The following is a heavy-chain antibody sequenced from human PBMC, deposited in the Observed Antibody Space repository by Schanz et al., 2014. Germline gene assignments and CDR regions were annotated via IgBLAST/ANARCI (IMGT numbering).Heavy chain of an antibody. V-gene: IGHV3-23*04. Sequence: EVQLVESGGGLVQPGGSLRLSSAASGFSVGNKYMNWVRQAPGKGLEWVSAISGSGGSTYYADSVKGRFTISRDNSKNTLYLQMNSLRAEDTAVYYCAKGRFGELSAFDIWGQGTMVTVSS. D-gene: IGHD3-10*01. J-gene: IGHJ3*02. CDR2: ISGSGGST. CDR3: AKGRFGELSAFDI. CDR1: GFSVGNKY.